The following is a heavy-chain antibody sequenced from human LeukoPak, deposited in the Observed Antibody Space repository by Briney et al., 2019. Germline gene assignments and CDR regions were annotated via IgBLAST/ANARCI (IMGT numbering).Heavy chain of an antibody. D-gene: IGHD2-21*02. Sequence: GGSLRLSCAASGFNFANHAMSWVRQTPGKGLEWVSAISGGGDITYYADSVTGRFTISRDNSKDTLFLQMHSLGPGDTAVYYCVREDTPATANYWGQGTLVTISS. CDR1: GFNFANHA. CDR2: ISGGGDIT. CDR3: VREDTPATANY. J-gene: IGHJ4*02. V-gene: IGHV3-23*01.